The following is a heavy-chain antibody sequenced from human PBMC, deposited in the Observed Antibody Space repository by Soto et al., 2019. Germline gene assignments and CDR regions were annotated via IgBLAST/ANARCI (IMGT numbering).Heavy chain of an antibody. CDR2: MNPNSINT. V-gene: IGHV1-8*01. Sequence: QVQLVQSGAEVKKPGASVKVSCKASGYTYTNYDINWVRQATGQGLEWMGWMNPNSINTVYAQKFQGRVTMTRNTSTSTAYMELSSLRSEDTAVYYCAREVRSGVFVIWGQGTMVTVSS. J-gene: IGHJ3*02. CDR3: AREVRSGVFVI. D-gene: IGHD3-10*01. CDR1: GYTYTNYD.